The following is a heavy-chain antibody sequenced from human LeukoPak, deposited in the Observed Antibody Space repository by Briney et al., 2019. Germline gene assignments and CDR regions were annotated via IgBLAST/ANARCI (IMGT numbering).Heavy chain of an antibody. J-gene: IGHJ6*02. D-gene: IGHD3-9*01. V-gene: IGHV4-59*01. CDR2: IYYSGST. CDR3: ARDHGYDILTGYYKRGVHYYGMDV. Sequence: SETLSLTCTVSGGPISSYYWSWIRQPPGKGLEWLGYIYYSGSTNYNPSLKSRVTISVDTSKNQFSLKLSSVTAADTAVYYCARDHGYDILTGYYKRGVHYYGMDVWGQGTTVTVSS. CDR1: GGPISSYY.